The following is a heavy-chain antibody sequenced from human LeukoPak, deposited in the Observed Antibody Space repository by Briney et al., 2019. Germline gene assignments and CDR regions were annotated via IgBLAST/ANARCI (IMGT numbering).Heavy chain of an antibody. J-gene: IGHJ4*02. Sequence: ASVKVSCKASGYTFTSYDISWVRQAPGQGLEWMGWISAYNGNTNYAQKLQGRVTMTTDTSTSTAYMELRSLRSDDTAVYYCASTADTFIHYDSSGPFDYWGQGTLVTVSS. CDR3: ASTADTFIHYDSSGPFDY. CDR2: ISAYNGNT. CDR1: GYTFTSYD. V-gene: IGHV1-18*01. D-gene: IGHD3-22*01.